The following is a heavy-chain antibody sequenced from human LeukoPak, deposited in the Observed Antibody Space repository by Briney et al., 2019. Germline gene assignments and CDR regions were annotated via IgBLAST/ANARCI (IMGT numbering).Heavy chain of an antibody. CDR2: IGGSNGIT. CDR1: RFTFNSYA. Sequence: GGSLRLSCAASRFTFNSYAMSWVRQAPGKGLEWVSVIGGSNGITFYVGSVKGRFTISRDNSKDTLYLQMNSLRVEDTALYHCARDLNYYDSSGQNHWGQGTLVTVSS. J-gene: IGHJ4*02. D-gene: IGHD3-22*01. V-gene: IGHV3-23*01. CDR3: ARDLNYYDSSGQNH.